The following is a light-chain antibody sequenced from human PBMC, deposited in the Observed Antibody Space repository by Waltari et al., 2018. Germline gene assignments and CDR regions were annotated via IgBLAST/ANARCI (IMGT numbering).Light chain of an antibody. CDR2: EVS. Sequence: QSALTQPASVSGSPGQSITLSCTGTSSDVGSYNLSSWYQQYQAKAPKLIIYEVSKRPSGLSNRFSGSKSGNTASLTISGLQAEDEADYYCCSNAGRTTVLFGGGTKVTVL. CDR3: CSNAGRTTVL. J-gene: IGLJ2*01. CDR1: SSDVGSYNL. V-gene: IGLV2-23*02.